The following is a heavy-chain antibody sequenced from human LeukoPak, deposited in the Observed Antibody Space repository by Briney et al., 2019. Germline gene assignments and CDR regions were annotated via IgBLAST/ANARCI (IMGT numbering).Heavy chain of an antibody. D-gene: IGHD2-8*01. V-gene: IGHV3-33*01. CDR3: ARVSIVLMVYAEYYFDY. CDR1: GFTFSSYG. Sequence: GGSLRLSCAASGFTFSSYGMHWVRQAPGKGLEWVAVIWYDGSNKYYADSVKGRFTISRDNSKNTLYLQMNSLRAEDMAVYYCARVSIVLMVYAEYYFDYWGQGTLVTVSS. J-gene: IGHJ4*02. CDR2: IWYDGSNK.